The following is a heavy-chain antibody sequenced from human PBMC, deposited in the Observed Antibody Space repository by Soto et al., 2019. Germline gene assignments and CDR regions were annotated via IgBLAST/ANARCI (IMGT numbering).Heavy chain of an antibody. Sequence: GGSLRLSCAASGFTFSSYGMHWVRQAPGKGLEWVAVISYDGSNKYYADSVKGRFTISRDNSKNTLYLQMNSLRAEDTAVYYCAKDLGGSSWTPENYWGQGTLVTVSS. D-gene: IGHD6-13*01. CDR1: GFTFSSYG. J-gene: IGHJ4*02. V-gene: IGHV3-30*18. CDR3: AKDLGGSSWTPENY. CDR2: ISYDGSNK.